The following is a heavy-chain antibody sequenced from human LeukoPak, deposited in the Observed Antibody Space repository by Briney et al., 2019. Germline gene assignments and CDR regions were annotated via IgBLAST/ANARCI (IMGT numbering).Heavy chain of an antibody. CDR2: ISGSGGSK. CDR3: AKSRRFVEWLLPKYYFDY. Sequence: SGGSLRLSCAASGFTFSSYAMSWVRQAPGKGLEWVSAISGSGGSKYYADSVKGRFTISRDNSKNTLYLQMNSLRAEDTAVYYCAKSRRFVEWLLPKYYFDYWGQGTLVTVSS. V-gene: IGHV3-23*01. D-gene: IGHD3-3*01. J-gene: IGHJ4*02. CDR1: GFTFSSYA.